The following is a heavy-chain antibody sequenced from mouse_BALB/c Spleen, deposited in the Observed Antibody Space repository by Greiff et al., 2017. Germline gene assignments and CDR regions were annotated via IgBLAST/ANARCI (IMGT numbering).Heavy chain of an antibody. CDR3: ARYHYGKYYYAMDY. CDR1: GDSITSGY. J-gene: IGHJ4*01. V-gene: IGHV3-8*02. CDR2: ISYSGST. Sequence: EVKLQESGPSLVKPSQTLSLTCSVTGDSITSGYWNWIRKFPGNKLEYMGYISYSGSTYYNPSLKSRISITRDTSKNQYYLQLNSVTTEDTATYYCARYHYGKYYYAMDYWGQGTSVTVSS. D-gene: IGHD2-1*01.